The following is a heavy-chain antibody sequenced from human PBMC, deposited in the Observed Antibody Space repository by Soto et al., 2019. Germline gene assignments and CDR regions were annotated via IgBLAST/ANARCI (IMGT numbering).Heavy chain of an antibody. CDR1: GFTFSTYW. D-gene: IGHD3-10*01. CDR2: IKQDGSEK. J-gene: IGHJ4*02. Sequence: GGSLRLSCAASGFTFSTYWMSWVRQAPGKGLEWVANIKQDGSEKYYVDSVKGRFTISRDNAKNSLYLQMNSLRAEDTAVYYCARDHYYGSESYYNYWGQGALVTVSS. CDR3: ARDHYYGSESYYNY. V-gene: IGHV3-7*01.